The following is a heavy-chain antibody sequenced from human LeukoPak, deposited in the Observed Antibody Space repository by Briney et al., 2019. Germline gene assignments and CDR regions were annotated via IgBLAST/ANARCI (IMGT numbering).Heavy chain of an antibody. CDR2: ISAYNGNT. J-gene: IGHJ3*02. V-gene: IGHV1-18*01. CDR3: ASTITVAAARSNAFDI. D-gene: IGHD6-13*01. Sequence: ASVKVSCKASGYTFTSYGISWVRQAPGQGLEWMGWISAYNGNTNYAQKLQGRVTMTTDTSTSTAYMELRSLRSDDTAVYYCASTITVAAARSNAFDIWGQGTMVTVSS. CDR1: GYTFTSYG.